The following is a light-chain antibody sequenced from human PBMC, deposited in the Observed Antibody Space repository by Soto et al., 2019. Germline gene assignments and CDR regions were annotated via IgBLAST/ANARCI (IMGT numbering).Light chain of an antibody. V-gene: IGKV1-5*01. Sequence: DIQMTQSPSTLSASVGDRVTITCRASQSISTWLAWYQQKPGKAPKPLIYDASSLQSGVPSRFSGSGSGTEFTLTISSLQPDDFATYYCQHYNSYSSLTFGGGTKVEIK. CDR1: QSISTW. CDR3: QHYNSYSSLT. CDR2: DAS. J-gene: IGKJ4*01.